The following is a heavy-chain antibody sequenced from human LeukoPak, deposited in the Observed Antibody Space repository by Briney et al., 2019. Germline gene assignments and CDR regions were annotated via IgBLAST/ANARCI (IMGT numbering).Heavy chain of an antibody. CDR2: ISSSSSTI. CDR1: GFTFSSYS. V-gene: IGHV3-48*04. Sequence: GGSLRLSCAASGFTFSSYSMNWVRQAPGKGLEWVSYISSSSSTIYYADSVKGRFTISRDNAKNSLYLQMNGLRAEDTALYYCAKAGYSTDGVFDYWGQGTLVTVSS. D-gene: IGHD6-13*01. J-gene: IGHJ4*02. CDR3: AKAGYSTDGVFDY.